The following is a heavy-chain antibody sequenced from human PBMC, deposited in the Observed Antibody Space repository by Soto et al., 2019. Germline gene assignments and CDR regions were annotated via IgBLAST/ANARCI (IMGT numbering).Heavy chain of an antibody. J-gene: IGHJ4*02. CDR1: GCTFTSNG. CDR2: IGAYNGDT. D-gene: IGHD6-13*01. CDR3: TRAIAATGPAEY. Sequence: QIHLVQSGPEVRKPGASVKVSCKPSGCTFTSNGFSWVRQTPGQGLEWMGWIGAYNGDTNYAPKFQGRVTMTTDTSTSTAYMELRSLRSDDTAVYFCTRAIAATGPAEYWGQGTLVTVSS. V-gene: IGHV1-18*01.